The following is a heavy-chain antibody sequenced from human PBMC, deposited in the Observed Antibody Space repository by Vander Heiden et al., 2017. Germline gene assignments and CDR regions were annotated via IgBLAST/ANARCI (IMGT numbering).Heavy chain of an antibody. D-gene: IGHD6-6*01. Sequence: QVQLVESGGGVVQPGRSLRLSCAASGFPFSSYAMHWVRQAPGKGLEWVAVISYDGSNKYYADSVKGRFTISRDNSKNTLYLQMNSLRAEDTAVYYCARVGGIAARILSRHGMDVWGQGTTVTVSS. V-gene: IGHV3-30-3*01. CDR2: ISYDGSNK. CDR1: GFPFSSYA. J-gene: IGHJ6*02. CDR3: ARVGGIAARILSRHGMDV.